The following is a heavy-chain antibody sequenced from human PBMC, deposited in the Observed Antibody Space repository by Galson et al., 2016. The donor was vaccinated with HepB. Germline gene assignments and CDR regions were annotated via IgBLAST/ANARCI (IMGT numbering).Heavy chain of an antibody. J-gene: IGHJ3*02. D-gene: IGHD5-24*01. Sequence: SLRLSCAASGFRFSSYSIHWVRQTPDKGLECVAIISDDGKKTYYEDSVKGRFSISRDNSKNTLYLQMSSLRVGDTGIYYCAREGWQAGDAYDIWGQGTMVTVS. CDR3: AREGWQAGDAYDI. CDR1: GFRFSSYS. CDR2: ISDDGKKT. V-gene: IGHV3-30*04.